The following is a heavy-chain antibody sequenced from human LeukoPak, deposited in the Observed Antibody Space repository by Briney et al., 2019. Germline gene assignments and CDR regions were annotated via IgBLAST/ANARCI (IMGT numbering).Heavy chain of an antibody. CDR2: IYYSGST. D-gene: IGHD3-22*01. Sequence: SETLSLTCTVSGGSISSSSYYWGWIRQPPGKGLEWIGSIYYSGSTYYNPSLKSRVTISVDTSKNQFSLKLSSVTAADTAVYYCARTRAYSSGYYSNNWFDPWGQGTLVTVSS. J-gene: IGHJ5*02. V-gene: IGHV4-39*01. CDR1: GGSISSSSYY. CDR3: ARTRAYSSGYYSNNWFDP.